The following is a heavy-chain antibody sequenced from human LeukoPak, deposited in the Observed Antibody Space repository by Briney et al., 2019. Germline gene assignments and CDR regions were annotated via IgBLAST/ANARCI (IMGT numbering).Heavy chain of an antibody. CDR1: GGSFSGYY. V-gene: IGHV4-34*01. CDR2: INHSGST. J-gene: IGHJ4*02. D-gene: IGHD6-19*01. CDR3: ARGLEGSGRPFDY. Sequence: SETLSLTCAVYGGSFSGYYWSWIRQPPGKGLEWIGEINHSGSTNYNPSLKSRVTISVNTSKNQFSLKLSSVTAADTAVYYCARGLEGSGRPFDYWGQGTLVTVSS.